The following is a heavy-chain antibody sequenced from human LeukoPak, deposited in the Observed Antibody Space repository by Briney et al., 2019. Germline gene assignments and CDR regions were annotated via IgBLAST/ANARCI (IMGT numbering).Heavy chain of an antibody. V-gene: IGHV1-46*01. CDR2: INPSGGST. J-gene: IGHJ4*02. D-gene: IGHD2-2*01. CDR3: ARIGAGYCSSTSCYLAY. CDR1: GYTFTSYY. Sequence: GASVKVSCKASGYTFTSYYMHWVRQAPGQGLEWMGIINPSGGSTSYAQKFQGRVTMTRDMSTSTVYMELSSLRSEDTAVYYCARIGAGYCSSTSCYLAYWGQGTLVTVSS.